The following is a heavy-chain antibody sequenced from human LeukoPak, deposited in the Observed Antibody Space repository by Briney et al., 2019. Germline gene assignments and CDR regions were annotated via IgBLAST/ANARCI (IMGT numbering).Heavy chain of an antibody. V-gene: IGHV3-23*01. CDR2: ISGSGGST. CDR3: AKDYEAARPYYFDY. J-gene: IGHJ4*02. CDR1: GFTFNDAS. Sequence: GGSLRLSCAASGFTFNDASMSWVRQAPGKGLEWVSAISGSGGSTYYADSVKGRFTISRDNSKNTLYLQMNSLRAEDTAVYYCAKDYEAARPYYFDYWGQGTLVTVSS. D-gene: IGHD6-6*01.